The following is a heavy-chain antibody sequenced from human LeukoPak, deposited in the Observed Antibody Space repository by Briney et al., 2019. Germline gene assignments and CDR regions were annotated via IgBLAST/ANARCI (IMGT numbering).Heavy chain of an antibody. V-gene: IGHV3-33*01. CDR2: IWEDETDK. J-gene: IGHJ4*02. D-gene: IGHD4-23*01. CDR3: ARDPSNSRKWTPFDY. Sequence: GGSLRLSCAASGFSFSRHGMHWVRQAPGKGLEWVAVIWEDETDKNYTDSVKGRFTISRDNSKNTLYLQMNSLRAEETAVYYCARDPSNSRKWTPFDYWGQGTLVTVSS. CDR1: GFSFSRHG.